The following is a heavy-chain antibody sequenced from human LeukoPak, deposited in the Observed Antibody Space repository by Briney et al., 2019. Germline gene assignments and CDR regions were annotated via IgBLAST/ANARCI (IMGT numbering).Heavy chain of an antibody. D-gene: IGHD6-13*01. J-gene: IGHJ6*02. Sequence: GGSLRLSCAASGFTFSSYDMHWVRQAPGKGLEWVAVISYDGSNKYYADSVKGRFTISRDNSKNTLYLQMNSLRAEDTAVYYCARDPGSSWYTNYGMDVWGQGTTVTVSS. CDR3: ARDPGSSWYTNYGMDV. V-gene: IGHV3-30*03. CDR2: ISYDGSNK. CDR1: GFTFSSYD.